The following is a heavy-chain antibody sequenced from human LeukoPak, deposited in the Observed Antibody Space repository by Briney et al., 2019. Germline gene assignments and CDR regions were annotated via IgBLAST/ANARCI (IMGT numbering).Heavy chain of an antibody. CDR3: ARHLKNTVVAPAAIWRDGPFDY. D-gene: IGHD2-2*01. CDR2: ISSSSSYI. Sequence: GGSLRLSCAASGFTFSSYSMNWVRQAPGKGLEWVSSISSSSSYIYYADSVKGRYTISRDNAKNSLYLQMNSLRAEDTAVYYCARHLKNTVVAPAAIWRDGPFDYWGQGTLVTVSS. J-gene: IGHJ4*02. CDR1: GFTFSSYS. V-gene: IGHV3-21*01.